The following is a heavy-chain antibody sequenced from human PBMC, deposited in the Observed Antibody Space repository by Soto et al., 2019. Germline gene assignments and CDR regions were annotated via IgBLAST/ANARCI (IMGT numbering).Heavy chain of an antibody. V-gene: IGHV3-23*01. CDR2: ISGSGGST. CDR1: GFTFSSYA. D-gene: IGHD3-22*01. J-gene: IGHJ3*02. Sequence: GGSLRLSCAASGFTFSSYAMSWVRQAPGKGLEWVSAISGSGGSTYCADSVKGRFTISRDNSKNTLYLQMNSLRAEDTAVYYCAKDQEYYYDSSGRGAFDIWGQGTMVTVSS. CDR3: AKDQEYYYDSSGRGAFDI.